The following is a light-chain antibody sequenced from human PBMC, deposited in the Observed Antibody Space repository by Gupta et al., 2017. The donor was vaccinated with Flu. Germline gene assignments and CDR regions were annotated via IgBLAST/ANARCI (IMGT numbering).Light chain of an antibody. CDR3: QQDDSTPYT. CDR1: QSVLYSSNNKNY. Sequence: DIVMTQSPDSLAVSLGERATINCKSSQSVLYSSNNKNYLAWYQQKPGQPPKLLIYWASTRESGVPDRFSGRGSGTDFTLTISSLQAEDVAVYYCQQDDSTPYTFGGGTKVDIK. CDR2: WAS. J-gene: IGKJ4*01. V-gene: IGKV4-1*01.